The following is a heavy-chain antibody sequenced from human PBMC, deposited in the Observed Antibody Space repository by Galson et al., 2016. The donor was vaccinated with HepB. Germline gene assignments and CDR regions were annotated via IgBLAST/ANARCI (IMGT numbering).Heavy chain of an antibody. J-gene: IGHJ3*02. CDR3: VKASGNYRMDAFDI. Sequence: SLRLSCAVSGFTFRSHVMSWVRQAPGKGLEWVSGVSGSGGSTYYAGSVKGRFTISRDNFKNILYLQMNSLRAEDTAVYFCVKASGNYRMDAFDIWGQGTMVTVSS. CDR1: GFTFRSHV. D-gene: IGHD1-26*01. CDR2: VSGSGGST. V-gene: IGHV3-23*01.